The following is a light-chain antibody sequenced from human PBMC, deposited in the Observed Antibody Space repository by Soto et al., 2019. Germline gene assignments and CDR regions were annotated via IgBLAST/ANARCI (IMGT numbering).Light chain of an antibody. CDR3: QQYDSPPVT. Sequence: DIQMTQSPSSLSASLGDRVTITCQASQDIANSLNWYQHIPGKAPKLLIYDVSNLGSGVPSRFSGSGSGRDFTFTISSLQPEDIATYYCQQYDSPPVTFGQGTRLEIK. CDR1: QDIANS. CDR2: DVS. V-gene: IGKV1-33*01. J-gene: IGKJ5*01.